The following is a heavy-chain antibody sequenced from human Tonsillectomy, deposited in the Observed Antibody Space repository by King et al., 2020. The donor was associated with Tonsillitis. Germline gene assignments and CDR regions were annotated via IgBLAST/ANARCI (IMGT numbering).Heavy chain of an antibody. V-gene: IGHV4-39*07. Sequence: QLQESGPGLVKPSETLSLTCTVSGGSISSSSYYWGWIRQPPGKGLEWIGSIYYSGSTYYNPSLKSRVTISVYTSKNQFSLKVSSVTAADTAVYYCARHFQDPAMANNWFDPWGKGTLVTVSS. D-gene: IGHD5-18*01. CDR1: GGSISSSSYY. CDR3: ARHFQDPAMANNWFDP. CDR2: IYYSGST. J-gene: IGHJ5*02.